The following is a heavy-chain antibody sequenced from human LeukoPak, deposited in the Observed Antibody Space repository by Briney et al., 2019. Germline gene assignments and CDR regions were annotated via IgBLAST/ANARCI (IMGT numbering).Heavy chain of an antibody. J-gene: IGHJ3*02. V-gene: IGHV4-59*01. D-gene: IGHD2-15*01. Sequence: SETLSLTCTVSSGSISSYYWSWIRQPPGKGLEWIGYIYYSGSTNYNPSLKSRVTISVDTSKNQFSLKLSSVTAADTAVYYCARVAYCSGGSCYVHAFDIWGQGTMVTVSS. CDR3: ARVAYCSGGSCYVHAFDI. CDR1: SGSISSYY. CDR2: IYYSGST.